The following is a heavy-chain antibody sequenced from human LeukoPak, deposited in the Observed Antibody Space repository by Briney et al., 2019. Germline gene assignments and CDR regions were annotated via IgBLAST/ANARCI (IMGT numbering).Heavy chain of an antibody. J-gene: IGHJ3*02. CDR1: GFTFDDYA. V-gene: IGHV3-9*01. CDR2: ICWNSGSI. CDR3: AKDLGVGLNAFDI. Sequence: PGRSLRLSCSASGFTFDDYAMQWVRQAPGKGLEGVSGICWNSGSIGYADSVKVRFTISRDNAKNSLYLQMKSLRAEDTALYYCAKDLGVGLNAFDIWGQGTMVTVSS. D-gene: IGHD4/OR15-4a*01.